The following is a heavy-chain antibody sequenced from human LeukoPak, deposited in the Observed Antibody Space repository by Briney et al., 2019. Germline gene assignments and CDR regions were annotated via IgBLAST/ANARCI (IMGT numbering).Heavy chain of an antibody. CDR3: AKGDGIYSFDY. CDR1: GFSFSIFG. Sequence: GGSLRLSCAASGFSFSIFGMSWVRQGPGKGLEWVSSIGTTGASTNYADSVKGWFTISSDNSKNTLYLQMNSLRAEDTAVYYCAKGDGIYSFDYWGQGTLVTVSS. V-gene: IGHV3-23*01. CDR2: IGTTGAST. D-gene: IGHD1-26*01. J-gene: IGHJ4*02.